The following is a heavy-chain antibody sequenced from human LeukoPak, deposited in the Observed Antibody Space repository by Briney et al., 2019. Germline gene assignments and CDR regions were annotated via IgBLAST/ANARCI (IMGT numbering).Heavy chain of an antibody. CDR2: ISGSGGST. Sequence: GGSLRLSCAASGFTFSSYAMSWVRQAPGKGLEWVSAISGSGGSTYYADSVKGRFTISRDNPGNTLYLQMNSLRAEDTAVYYCTRQRGGRIYDSSGYFDYWGQGTLVTVSS. CDR3: TRQRGGRIYDSSGYFDY. V-gene: IGHV3-23*01. D-gene: IGHD3-22*01. CDR1: GFTFSSYA. J-gene: IGHJ4*02.